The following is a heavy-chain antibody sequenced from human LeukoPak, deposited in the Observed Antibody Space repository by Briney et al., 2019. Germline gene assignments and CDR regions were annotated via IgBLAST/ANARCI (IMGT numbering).Heavy chain of an antibody. CDR3: ARAQADAFDI. V-gene: IGHV4-59*01. CDR1: GGSISSYC. J-gene: IGHJ3*02. CDR2: IYYSGST. Sequence: SETLSLTCTVSGGSISSYCWSWIRQPPGKGLGWIGYIYYSGSTNYNPSLKSRVTISVDTSKNQFSLKLSSVTAADTAVYYCARAQADAFDIWGQGTMVTVSS.